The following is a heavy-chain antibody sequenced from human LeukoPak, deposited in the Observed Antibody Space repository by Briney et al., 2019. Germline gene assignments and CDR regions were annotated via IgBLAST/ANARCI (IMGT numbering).Heavy chain of an antibody. V-gene: IGHV1-18*01. Sequence: GALVKVSCKASGYTFTSYSISWVRQAPGQGLEWMGWISAYNGNTIYAQKVKGRVTMTTDTSTSTAYMELRSLKSDDTAVYYCARASYCSGGSCYSDYWGQGTLVTVSS. D-gene: IGHD2-15*01. CDR2: ISAYNGNT. J-gene: IGHJ4*02. CDR3: ARASYCSGGSCYSDY. CDR1: GYTFTSYS.